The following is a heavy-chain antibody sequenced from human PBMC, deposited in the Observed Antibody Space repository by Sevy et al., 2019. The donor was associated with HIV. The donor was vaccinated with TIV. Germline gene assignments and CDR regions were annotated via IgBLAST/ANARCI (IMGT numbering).Heavy chain of an antibody. V-gene: IGHV4-39*01. Sequence: SETLSLTCTVSGGSISSSSYYWGWIRQPPGKGLEWIGSIYYSGRNYYNPSLKSRVTISVDTSKNQFSLKLGSVTAADTAVYYCARQGQQWLADFDYWGQGTLVTVSS. D-gene: IGHD6-19*01. CDR1: GGSISSSSYY. CDR2: IYYSGRN. J-gene: IGHJ4*02. CDR3: ARQGQQWLADFDY.